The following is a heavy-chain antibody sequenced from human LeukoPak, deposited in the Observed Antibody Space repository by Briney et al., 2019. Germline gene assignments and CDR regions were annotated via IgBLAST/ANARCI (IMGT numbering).Heavy chain of an antibody. CDR1: GGSISSYY. D-gene: IGHD6-13*01. J-gene: IGHJ4*02. V-gene: IGHV4-59*01. Sequence: SETLSLTCTVSGGSISSYYWSWIRQPPGKGLEWIGYIYYSGSTNYNPSLKSRVTISVDTSKNQFSLKLSSVTAADTAVYYCAREAGIAAAGTGVGTFDYWGQGTLVTVSS. CDR3: AREAGIAAAGTGVGTFDY. CDR2: IYYSGST.